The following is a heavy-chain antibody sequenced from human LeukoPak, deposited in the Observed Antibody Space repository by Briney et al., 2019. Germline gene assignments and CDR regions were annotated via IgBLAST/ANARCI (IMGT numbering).Heavy chain of an antibody. D-gene: IGHD3-3*01. CDR2: ISYDGSNK. Sequence: GGSLRLSCAASGFTFSSSGMHWVRQAPGEGLEWVTIISYDGSNKYYADSVKGRFTISRDTSKNTLYLQMNSLRAEDTAVYYCAKDTSSYDFWTNYYFDYWGQGTLVTVSS. CDR3: AKDTSSYDFWTNYYFDY. V-gene: IGHV3-30*18. J-gene: IGHJ4*02. CDR1: GFTFSSSG.